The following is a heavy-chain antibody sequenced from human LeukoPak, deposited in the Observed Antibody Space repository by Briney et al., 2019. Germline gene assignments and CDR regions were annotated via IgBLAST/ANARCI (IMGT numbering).Heavy chain of an antibody. CDR2: IYHSGST. D-gene: IGHD5-18*01. CDR1: GGSISSGGYS. CDR3: ARYVDTAMVWMS. J-gene: IGHJ4*02. Sequence: PSQTLSLTCAVSGGSISSGGYSWSWIRQPPGKGLEWIGYIYHSGSTYYNPSLKSRVTISVDRSKNQFSLKLSSVTAADTAVYYCARYVDTAMVWMSWGQGTLVTVSS. V-gene: IGHV4-30-2*01.